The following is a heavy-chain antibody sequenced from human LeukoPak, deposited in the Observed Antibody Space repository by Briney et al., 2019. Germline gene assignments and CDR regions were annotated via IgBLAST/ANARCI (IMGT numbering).Heavy chain of an antibody. CDR1: GFTFSSYW. Sequence: GGSLRLSCAASGFTFSSYWMHWVRQAPGKGLVWVSRINSDGSSTTYADSVKGRFTISRDNAKNTLYLQMNSLRADDTAVYYCAKLTAVASTGALDYWGQGTLVTVSS. CDR2: INSDGSST. V-gene: IGHV3-74*01. CDR3: AKLTAVASTGALDY. J-gene: IGHJ4*02. D-gene: IGHD6-19*01.